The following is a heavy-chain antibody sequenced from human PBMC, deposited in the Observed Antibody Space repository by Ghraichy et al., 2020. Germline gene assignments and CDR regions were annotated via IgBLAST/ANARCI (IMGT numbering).Heavy chain of an antibody. CDR2: ISGSADTT. J-gene: IGHJ4*02. D-gene: IGHD5-24*01. Sequence: GGSLRLSCAASGLTFSSYAMGWVRQAPGKGLEWVSTISGSADTTYYADSVKGRFTISRDNSKNTLYLQMNSLRAEDTALYYCTKDTGGIRDAYNANWGQGTLVTVSS. V-gene: IGHV3-23*01. CDR3: TKDTGGIRDAYNAN. CDR1: GLTFSSYA.